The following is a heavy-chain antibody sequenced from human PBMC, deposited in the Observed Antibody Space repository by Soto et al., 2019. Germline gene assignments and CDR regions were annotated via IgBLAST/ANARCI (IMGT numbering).Heavy chain of an antibody. CDR3: ARDLHDYVSFRFDP. CDR2: ISITGDYI. D-gene: IGHD3-16*01. J-gene: IGHJ5*02. V-gene: IGHV3-21*01. CDR1: RFTFSAFS. Sequence: GGSLRLSCVASRFTFSAFSMNWVRQAPGKGLEWVSSISITGDYIYYADSVKGRFTISRDNAKNSLYLQMNSLRAEDTAVYYCARDLHDYVSFRFDPWGQGTLVTVSS.